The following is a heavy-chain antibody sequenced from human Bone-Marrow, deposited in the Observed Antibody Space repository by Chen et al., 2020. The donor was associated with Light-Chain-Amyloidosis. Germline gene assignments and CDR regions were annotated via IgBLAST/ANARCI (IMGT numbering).Heavy chain of an antibody. D-gene: IGHD2-15*01. CDR2: IYHSGST. Sequence: QLQLQESGSGLVKPSQTLSLTCTVSGGSINNGGSSWNWVRQPPGRGLEWIAYIYHSGSTYYNPSLKSRVTISLDRSKNQISLRLTSVTAADTAMYYCVREKAPGGPNYLDTWGQGTRVTVSS. V-gene: IGHV4-30-2*01. CDR1: GGSINNGGSS. CDR3: VREKAPGGPNYLDT. J-gene: IGHJ4*02.